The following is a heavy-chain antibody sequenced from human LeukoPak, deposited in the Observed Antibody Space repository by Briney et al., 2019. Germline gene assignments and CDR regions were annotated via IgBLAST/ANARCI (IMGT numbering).Heavy chain of an antibody. J-gene: IGHJ4*02. Sequence: KASETLSLTCTVSGGSIDSTNWWNWVRQPPGKGLEWIGEIHHDGRINYNPSLKSRVTLSVDKSKNQFSLRLNSVTAADTAMYYCARSHDHLWGNYPDYWGQGTLVTVSS. CDR3: ARSHDHLWGNYPDY. D-gene: IGHD3-16*02. CDR2: IHHDGRI. V-gene: IGHV4-4*02. CDR1: GGSIDSTNW.